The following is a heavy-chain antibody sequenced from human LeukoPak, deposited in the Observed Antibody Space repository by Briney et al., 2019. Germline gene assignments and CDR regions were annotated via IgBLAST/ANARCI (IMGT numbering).Heavy chain of an antibody. J-gene: IGHJ3*02. CDR1: GFTFSSYA. D-gene: IGHD3-10*01. V-gene: IGHV3-23*01. CDR3: AKVGRGSSDAFDI. Sequence: GESLKISCAASGFTFSSYAMSWVRQAPGKGLEWVSAISGSGGSTYYADSVKGRFTISRDNSKNTLYLQMNSLRAEDTAVYYCAKVGRGSSDAFDIWGQGTMVTVSS. CDR2: ISGSGGST.